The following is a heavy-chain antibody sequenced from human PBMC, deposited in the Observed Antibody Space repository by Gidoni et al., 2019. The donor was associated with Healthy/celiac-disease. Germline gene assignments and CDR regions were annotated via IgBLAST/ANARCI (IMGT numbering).Heavy chain of an antibody. CDR2: IKQDGSEK. V-gene: IGHV3-7*01. CDR1: GFTFSRYR. J-gene: IGHJ6*02. CDR3: ARERGGAVTTFCGMDV. D-gene: IGHD4-17*01. Sequence: LVESGGGLVQPGGSLRLSCAASGFTFSRYRMSWVRQAPGKGLEWVANIKQDGSEKYYVDSVKGRFTISRDNAKNSLYLQMNSLRAEDTAVYYCARERGGAVTTFCGMDVWGQGTTVTVSS.